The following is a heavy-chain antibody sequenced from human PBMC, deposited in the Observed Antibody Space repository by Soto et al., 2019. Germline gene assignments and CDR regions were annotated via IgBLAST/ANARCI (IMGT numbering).Heavy chain of an antibody. CDR2: ISGSGGST. D-gene: IGHD2-15*01. CDR3: AKDRRVVRTEHDAFDI. J-gene: IGHJ3*02. V-gene: IGHV3-23*01. Sequence: GWSLRLSCAASGFTFSSYAMSWVRQAPGKGLEWVSAISGSGGSTYYADSVKGRFTISRDNSKNTLYLQMNSLRAEDTAVYYCAKDRRVVRTEHDAFDIWGQGTMVTVSS. CDR1: GFTFSSYA.